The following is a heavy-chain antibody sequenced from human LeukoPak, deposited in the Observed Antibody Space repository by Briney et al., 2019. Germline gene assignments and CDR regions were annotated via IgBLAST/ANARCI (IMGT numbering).Heavy chain of an antibody. CDR3: AKEGRIAAAGTVPLDY. J-gene: IGHJ4*02. CDR1: GFTFSTYA. D-gene: IGHD6-13*01. V-gene: IGHV3-23*01. Sequence: PGGSLRLSCAASGFTFSTYAMNWVRQAPGKGLEWVSSIRSSGVDTYYADSVEGRFTISRDNSKNTLYLQMNSLRAEDTAVYYCAKEGRIAAAGTVPLDYWGQGTLVTVSS. CDR2: IRSSGVDT.